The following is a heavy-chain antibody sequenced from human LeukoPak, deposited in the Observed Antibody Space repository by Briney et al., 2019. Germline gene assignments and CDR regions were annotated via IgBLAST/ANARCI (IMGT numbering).Heavy chain of an antibody. CDR3: ARYCSSTSCYHAFDI. CDR1: GGSISSYY. D-gene: IGHD2-2*01. CDR2: IYYSGST. Sequence: PSETLSLTCTVSGGSISSYYWSWIRQPPGKGLEWMGYIYYSGSTNYNPSLKSRVTISVDTSKNQFSLKLSSVTAADTAVYYCARYCSSTSCYHAFDIWGQGTMVTVSS. J-gene: IGHJ3*02. V-gene: IGHV4-59*01.